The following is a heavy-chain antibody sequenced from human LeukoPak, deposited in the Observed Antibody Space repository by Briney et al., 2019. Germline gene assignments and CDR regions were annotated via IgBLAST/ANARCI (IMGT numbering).Heavy chain of an antibody. Sequence: MSSETLSLTCTVSGGSISSSSYYWGWIRQPPGKGLEWIGSIYYSGSTYYNPSLKSRVTISVDTSKNQYSLKLSSVTAADTAVYYCARTSSSSWDYWGQGTLVTVSS. CDR3: ARTSSSSWDY. CDR1: GGSISSSSYY. D-gene: IGHD6-13*01. V-gene: IGHV4-39*07. J-gene: IGHJ4*02. CDR2: IYYSGST.